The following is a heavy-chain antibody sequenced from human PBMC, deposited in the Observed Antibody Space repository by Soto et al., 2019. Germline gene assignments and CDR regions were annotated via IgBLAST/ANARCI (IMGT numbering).Heavy chain of an antibody. Sequence: VQLVQSGAEVKKPGASVKLSCKDSGYTFTFYDINWVRQAPGRGLEWMGWMSPSTGNTGYAQRFQGRVPMTSDTSISTAYMEVTRLRPDDTAVYYCARYFDPLDVWGQGTTVTVSS. D-gene: IGHD3-9*01. J-gene: IGHJ6*02. V-gene: IGHV1-8*01. CDR2: MSPSTGNT. CDR1: GYTFTFYD. CDR3: ARYFDPLDV.